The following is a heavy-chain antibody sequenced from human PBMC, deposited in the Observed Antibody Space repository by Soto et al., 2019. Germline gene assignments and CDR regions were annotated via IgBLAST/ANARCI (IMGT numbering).Heavy chain of an antibody. D-gene: IGHD3-10*01. J-gene: IGHJ4*02. CDR1: GFTFSNHI. CDR2: ILHDGNNK. CDR3: ARDDEGGSYCDLGY. V-gene: IGHV3-30-3*01. Sequence: GGSLRLSCAASGFTFSNHIMHWVRQAPGKGLEWVAIILHDGNNKYYADSVKGRFTISRDNSKNTLYLQMNSLRTEDTAIYYCARDDEGGSYCDLGYWGQGTLVTVSS.